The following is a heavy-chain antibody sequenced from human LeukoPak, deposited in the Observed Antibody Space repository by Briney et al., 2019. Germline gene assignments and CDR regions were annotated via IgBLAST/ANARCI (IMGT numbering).Heavy chain of an antibody. CDR2: ISANHGDT. D-gene: IGHD6-13*01. Sequence: ASVKVSCKASGYTFTSYGISWVRQAPGQGLEWMGWISANHGDTNYAQKFQGRVTMTRDTSISTAYMELSRLRSDDTAVYYCARDRGLDIAAAGKFRHYYYYMDVWGKGTTVTVSS. CDR1: GYTFTSYG. J-gene: IGHJ6*03. V-gene: IGHV1-18*01. CDR3: ARDRGLDIAAAGKFRHYYYYMDV.